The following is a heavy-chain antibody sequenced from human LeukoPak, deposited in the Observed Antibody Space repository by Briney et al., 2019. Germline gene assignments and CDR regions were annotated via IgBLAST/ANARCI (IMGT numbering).Heavy chain of an antibody. D-gene: IGHD1-26*01. CDR1: GFTFSSYW. V-gene: IGHV3-74*01. J-gene: IGHJ4*02. Sequence: GGSLRLSCAASGFTFSSYWMHWVRQAPGKGLVWVSRINSDASTTSYADSVKGRFTISRDNAKNTLHLQMNSLRAEDTAVYYCTRVAGSGSVDWGQGTLVTVSS. CDR2: INSDASTT. CDR3: TRVAGSGSVD.